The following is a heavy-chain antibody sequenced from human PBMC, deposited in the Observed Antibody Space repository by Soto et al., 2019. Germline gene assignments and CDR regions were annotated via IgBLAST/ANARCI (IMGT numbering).Heavy chain of an antibody. J-gene: IGHJ4*02. Sequence: QVQLQESGPGLVKPSGTLSLTCAVSGDSISSSYWWSWVRQPPGKGLEWIGEIYHSGSTTYNPSLKSRVTISVDKPKNQFSLKLTSVTAADTAVYYCARVGGQQLPFDYWGQGTLVTVSS. CDR2: IYHSGST. CDR3: ARVGGQQLPFDY. D-gene: IGHD6-13*01. V-gene: IGHV4-4*02. CDR1: GDSISSSYW.